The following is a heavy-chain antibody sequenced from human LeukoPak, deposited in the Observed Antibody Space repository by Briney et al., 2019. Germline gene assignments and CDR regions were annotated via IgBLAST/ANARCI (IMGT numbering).Heavy chain of an antibody. CDR1: GFTLSSYN. CDR2: ISWRSSDI. V-gene: IGHV3-21*01. Sequence: GGSLRLSCVASGFTLSSYNMKWVRQAPGKRLEWVSSISWRSSDIEYADSVKGRFTISRDIDKKSLYLQMNSLRVEDTAVYYCAKGKERYSSSWGENWFDPWGQGTLVTVSS. D-gene: IGHD6-13*01. J-gene: IGHJ5*02. CDR3: AKGKERYSSSWGENWFDP.